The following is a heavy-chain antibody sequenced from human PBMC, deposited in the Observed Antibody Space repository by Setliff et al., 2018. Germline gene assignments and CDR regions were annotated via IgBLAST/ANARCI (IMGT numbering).Heavy chain of an antibody. CDR1: GGSISSGGYY. CDR2: IYYSGST. CDR3: ARVARVVLSRNAFDI. J-gene: IGHJ3*02. D-gene: IGHD2-2*01. Sequence: SETLSLTCTVSGGSISSGGYYWSWIRRHPGKGLEWIGYIYYSGSTYYNPSLKSRVTISVDTSKNQFSLKLSSVTAADTAVYYCARVARVVLSRNAFDIWGQGTMVTVSS. V-gene: IGHV4-31*03.